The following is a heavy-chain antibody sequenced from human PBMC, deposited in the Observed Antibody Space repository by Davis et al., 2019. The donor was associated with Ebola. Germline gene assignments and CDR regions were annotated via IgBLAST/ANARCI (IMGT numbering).Heavy chain of an antibody. CDR1: GFTFSSSC. CDR3: ARQLELRGYYYGMDV. V-gene: IGHV3-33*01. D-gene: IGHD1-7*01. J-gene: IGHJ6*02. CDR2: IWYDGSNK. Sequence: GESLKISCAASGFTFSSSCMHWVRQAPGKGLEWVAVIWYDGSNKYYADSVKGRFTISRDNSKNTLYLQMNSLRAEDTAVYYCARQLELRGYYYGMDVWGQGTTVTVSS.